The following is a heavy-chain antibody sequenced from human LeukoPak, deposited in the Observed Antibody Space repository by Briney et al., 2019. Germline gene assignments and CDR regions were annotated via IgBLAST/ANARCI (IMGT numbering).Heavy chain of an antibody. D-gene: IGHD3-22*01. CDR3: ARHEFADLIVDY. CDR1: GDSITSSSNY. V-gene: IGHV4-39*01. CDR2: LYYSGNT. Sequence: PSETLSLTCTVSGDSITSSSNYWGWIRQPPGKGLEWIGTLYYSGNTYYSPSLESRVKISVDTAKNQFSLKVSSVTAADTAVYYCARHEFADLIVDYWGQGTLVTVSS. J-gene: IGHJ4*02.